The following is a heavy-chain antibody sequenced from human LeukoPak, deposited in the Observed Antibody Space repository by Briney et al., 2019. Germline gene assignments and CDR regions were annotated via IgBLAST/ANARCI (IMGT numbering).Heavy chain of an antibody. V-gene: IGHV4-34*01. J-gene: IGHJ6*03. D-gene: IGHD2-2*02. CDR2: INHSGST. CDR1: GGSFSGYY. CDR3: ARSGSPAIHYMDV. Sequence: PSETLSLTCAVYGGSFSGYYWSWIRQPPGKGLEWIGEINHSGSTNYNPSLKSRVTISVDTSKNQFSLTLSSVTAADTAVYYCARSGSPAIHYMDVWGKGTTVTVSS.